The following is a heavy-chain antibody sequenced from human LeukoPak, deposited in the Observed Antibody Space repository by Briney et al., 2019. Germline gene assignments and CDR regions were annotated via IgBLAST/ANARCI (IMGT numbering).Heavy chain of an antibody. CDR1: GYSITRGYF. CDR3: ARGNLYYYDSSGYYIFDY. Sequence: ASETLSLTCTVSGYSITRGYFWGWIRQSPGKGLEWIASMFHSGSTYYNPSLKSRVTISVDTSKNQFSLKLSSVTAADTAVYYCARGNLYYYDSSGYYIFDYWGQGTLVTVSS. CDR2: MFHSGST. D-gene: IGHD3-22*01. J-gene: IGHJ4*02. V-gene: IGHV4-38-2*02.